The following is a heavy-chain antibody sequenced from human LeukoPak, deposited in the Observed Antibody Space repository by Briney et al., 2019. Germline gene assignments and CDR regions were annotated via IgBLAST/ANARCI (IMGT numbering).Heavy chain of an antibody. CDR2: IIPILGIA. J-gene: IGHJ4*02. CDR1: GYTFTSYA. Sequence: ASVKVSCKASGYTFTSYAMNWVRQAPGQGLEWMGRIIPILGIANYAQKFQGRVTITADKSTSTAYMELSSLRSEDTAVYYCASRSDHGEDYWGQGTLVTVSS. V-gene: IGHV1-69*04. D-gene: IGHD4-17*01. CDR3: ASRSDHGEDY.